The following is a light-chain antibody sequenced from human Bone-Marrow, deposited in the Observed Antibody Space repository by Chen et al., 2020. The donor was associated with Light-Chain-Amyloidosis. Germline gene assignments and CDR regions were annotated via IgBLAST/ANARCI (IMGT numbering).Light chain of an antibody. CDR3: QQYNNWPPFT. V-gene: IGKV3-15*01. CDR1: QSVSST. J-gene: IGKJ3*01. CDR2: GAP. Sequence: EIVMTQSPATLSVSPGERATLSCRASQSVSSTLAWYQQKPGQAPRLLLYGAPTRATGIPARFSGSGSGTEFTLTISSLQSEDFAVYYCQQYNNWPPFTFGPGTKVDIK.